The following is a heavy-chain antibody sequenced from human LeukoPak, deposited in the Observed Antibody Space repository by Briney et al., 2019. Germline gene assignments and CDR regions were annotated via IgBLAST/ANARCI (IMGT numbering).Heavy chain of an antibody. J-gene: IGHJ4*02. D-gene: IGHD6-19*01. Sequence: PGGSLRLSCAASGFTFSDYWMSWVRQAPGKGLEWVADINQDEAEKNHVDSVRGRFTISRDNAENSLYLQMNSLRAEDTAVYYRAREGSSGRGWYYFDYWGQGTLVTVSS. V-gene: IGHV3-7*01. CDR1: GFTFSDYW. CDR3: AREGSSGRGWYYFDY. CDR2: INQDEAEK.